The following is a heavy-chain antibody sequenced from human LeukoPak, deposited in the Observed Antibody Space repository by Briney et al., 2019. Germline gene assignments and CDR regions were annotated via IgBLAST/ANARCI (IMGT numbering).Heavy chain of an antibody. CDR3: TRGRSGYVSNYFDY. CDR1: GFTFGDCA. CDR2: IRSKAYGGTT. Sequence: GGSLRLSCTASGFTFGDCAMSWFRQAPGKGLEWVGFIRSKAYGGTTEYAASVKGRFTISRDDSKSIAYLRMNSLKTEDTAVYYCTRGRSGYVSNYFDYWGQGTLVTVSS. V-gene: IGHV3-49*03. J-gene: IGHJ4*02. D-gene: IGHD5-12*01.